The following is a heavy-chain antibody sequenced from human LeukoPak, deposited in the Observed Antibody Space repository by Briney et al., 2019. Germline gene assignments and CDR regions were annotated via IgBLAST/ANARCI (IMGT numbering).Heavy chain of an antibody. V-gene: IGHV4-4*09. CDR3: ATGGAYTSGWYNI. CDR2: IFSSGGT. CDR1: GGSVGGFY. J-gene: IGHJ4*02. Sequence: SETLSLTCTVSGGSVGGFYWTWIRQPPGGGMQGIGFIFSSGGTNYNPSLKSRVAISTDTSKNQVSLRVTSVTAADTAVYYCATGGAYTSGWYNIWGQGTLVSVSS. D-gene: IGHD6-19*01.